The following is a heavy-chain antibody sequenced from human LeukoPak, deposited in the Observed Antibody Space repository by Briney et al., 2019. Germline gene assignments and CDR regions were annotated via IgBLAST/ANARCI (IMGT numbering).Heavy chain of an antibody. CDR1: SGSFSSGSYY. CDR3: ARDQYYYDSSGYYRFDY. Sequence: SQTLSLTCTVSSGSFSSGSYYWSWIRQPAGKGLEWIGRIHTSGSTNYNPSLKSRVTMSVDTSKNQFSLKLSSVTAADTAVYYCARDQYYYDSSGYYRFDYWGQGTLVTVSS. J-gene: IGHJ4*02. D-gene: IGHD3-22*01. CDR2: IHTSGST. V-gene: IGHV4-61*02.